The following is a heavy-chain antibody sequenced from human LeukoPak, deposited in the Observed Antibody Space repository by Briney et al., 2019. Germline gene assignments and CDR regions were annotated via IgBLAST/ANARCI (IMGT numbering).Heavy chain of an antibody. CDR1: GFTFSSYG. Sequence: GGSLRLSCAASGFTFSSYGMHWVRQAPGKGLEWVAFIRYDGSNKYYADSVKGRFTISRDNSKNTLYLQMNSLRAEDTAVYYCAKAHPYDFWSGYSGDYWGQGTLVTVSS. CDR2: IRYDGSNK. D-gene: IGHD3-3*01. CDR3: AKAHPYDFWSGYSGDY. J-gene: IGHJ4*02. V-gene: IGHV3-30*02.